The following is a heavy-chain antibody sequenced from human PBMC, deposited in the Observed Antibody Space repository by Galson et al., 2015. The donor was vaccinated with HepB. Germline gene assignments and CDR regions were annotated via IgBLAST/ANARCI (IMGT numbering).Heavy chain of an antibody. J-gene: IGHJ5*01. CDR2: VYFSGST. Sequence: ETLSLTCTVSGVSVKSRRYYWGWIRQAPGKGLEWIGSVYFSGSTYYNPSLESRVTLSIDTSKNQFSLRLKSMTAADAAIYYCARGVVQWTTWRYWFDSWSQGAPVIVSS. D-gene: IGHD1-26*01. V-gene: IGHV4-39*07. CDR1: GVSVKSRRYY. CDR3: ARGVVQWTTWRYWFDS.